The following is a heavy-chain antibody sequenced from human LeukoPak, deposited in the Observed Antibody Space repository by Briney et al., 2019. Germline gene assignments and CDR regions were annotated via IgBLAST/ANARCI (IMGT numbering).Heavy chain of an antibody. J-gene: IGHJ4*02. CDR2: ISYDGSNK. Sequence: GGSLRLSCAASGFTFSSYAMHWVRQAPGKGLEWVAVISYDGSNKYYADSVKGRFTISRDNSKNALYLQMNSLRAEDTAVYYCARLYGEAGYWGQGTLVTVSS. V-gene: IGHV3-30-3*01. D-gene: IGHD4-17*01. CDR1: GFTFSSYA. CDR3: ARLYGEAGY.